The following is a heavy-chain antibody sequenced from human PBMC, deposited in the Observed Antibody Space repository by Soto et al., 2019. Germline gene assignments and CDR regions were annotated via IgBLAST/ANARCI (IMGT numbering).Heavy chain of an antibody. V-gene: IGHV1-8*01. CDR2: MNPNSGNT. Sequence: ASVKVSCKASGYTFTSYDINWVRQATGQGLEWMGWMNPNSGNTGYAQKFQGRVTMTRNTSISTAYMELSSLRSEDTAVYYCARLPLGRSARFAVLRATNWYDPWCPGTLVTVAS. D-gene: IGHD3-3*01. CDR3: ARLPLGRSARFAVLRATNWYDP. J-gene: IGHJ5*02. CDR1: GYTFTSYD.